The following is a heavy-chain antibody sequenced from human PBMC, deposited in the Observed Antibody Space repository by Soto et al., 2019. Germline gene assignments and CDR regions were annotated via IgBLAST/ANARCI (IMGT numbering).Heavy chain of an antibody. J-gene: IGHJ4*02. D-gene: IGHD2-15*01. CDR2: IYYSGST. Sequence: QVQLQESGPGLVKPSETLSLTCTVSGGSISSYDWSWIRQPPGKGLEWIGYIYYSGSTNYNPSLKSRVTISVDTSKNQFSQKLSSVTAADTAVYYCASAPSTGYCSGGSCYLDYWGQGTLVTVSS. V-gene: IGHV4-59*01. CDR1: GGSISSYD. CDR3: ASAPSTGYCSGGSCYLDY.